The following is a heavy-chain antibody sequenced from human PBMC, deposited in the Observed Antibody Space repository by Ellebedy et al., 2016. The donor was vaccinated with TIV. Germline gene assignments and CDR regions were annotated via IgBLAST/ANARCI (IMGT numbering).Heavy chain of an antibody. Sequence: SETLSLXXTVSGGSTSSSSYYWGWIRQPPGKGLEWIGSIYYSGSTYDNPSLKSRVTISLDTSKNQASLNLSSVTAADAAVYYCARPLRSTVTTSIYFDYWGQGALVTVSS. CDR2: IYYSGST. J-gene: IGHJ4*02. D-gene: IGHD4-17*01. CDR3: ARPLRSTVTTSIYFDY. CDR1: GGSTSSSSYY. V-gene: IGHV4-39*01.